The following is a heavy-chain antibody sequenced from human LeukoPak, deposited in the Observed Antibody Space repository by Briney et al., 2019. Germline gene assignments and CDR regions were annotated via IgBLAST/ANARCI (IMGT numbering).Heavy chain of an antibody. V-gene: IGHV3-23*01. D-gene: IGHD2-15*01. Sequence: GGSLRLSCAASGFTFGSSAMSWVRQAPGKGLEWVSAISNNGGYTYYADSVQGRFTISRDNSKSTLCLQMNSLRAEDTAVYYCAKQLGYCSDGSCYFPYWGQGTLVTVSS. CDR3: AKQLGYCSDGSCYFPY. J-gene: IGHJ4*02. CDR2: ISNNGGYT. CDR1: GFTFGSSA.